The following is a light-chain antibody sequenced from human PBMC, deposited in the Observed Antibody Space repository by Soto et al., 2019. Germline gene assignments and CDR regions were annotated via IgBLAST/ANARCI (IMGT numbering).Light chain of an antibody. CDR2: GAS. CDR3: QQYNNWPLT. CDR1: QSVTTN. J-gene: IGKJ4*01. Sequence: EIVLTQSPGTLSLSPGERATLSCRASQSVTTNLAWYQQQPGQAPRLLIYGASTRATGFPARFSGSGSGTEFTLTIKSLQSEDFAVYYCQQYNNWPLTFGGGTKVDIK. V-gene: IGKV3-15*01.